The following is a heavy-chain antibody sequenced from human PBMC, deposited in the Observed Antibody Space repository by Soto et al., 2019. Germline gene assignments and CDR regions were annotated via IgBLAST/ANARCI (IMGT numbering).Heavy chain of an antibody. CDR1: GFTFSNSW. V-gene: IGHV3-7*04. CDR3: ARECDY. CDR2: IKQDGSEK. Sequence: EVQLVESGGGLVQPGGSLRLSCATSGFTFSNSWMSWVRQAPGKGLEWVANIKQDGSEKYYVDSVKGRFTISRDNARNALYLQMNSLRAEDTAVYYGARECDYWGQGTLVTVSS. J-gene: IGHJ4*02.